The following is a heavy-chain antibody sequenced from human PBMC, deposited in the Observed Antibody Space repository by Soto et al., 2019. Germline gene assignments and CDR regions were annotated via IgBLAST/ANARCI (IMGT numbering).Heavy chain of an antibody. CDR3: ERDRSEFVVVVAATPVAFDI. D-gene: IGHD2-15*01. V-gene: IGHV1-18*01. CDR2: ISAYNGNT. CDR1: GYTFTSYG. Sequence: QVQLVQSGAEVKKPGASVKVSCKASGYTFTSYGISWVRQAPGQGLEWMGWISAYNGNTNYAQKLQGRVTMTTDTSTSTAYMELRSLRSDDTAVYYCERDRSEFVVVVAATPVAFDIWGQGTMVTVSS. J-gene: IGHJ3*02.